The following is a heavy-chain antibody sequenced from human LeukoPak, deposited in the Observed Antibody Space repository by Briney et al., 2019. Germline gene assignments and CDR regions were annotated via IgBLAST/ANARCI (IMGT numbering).Heavy chain of an antibody. CDR3: VVGGSPGY. V-gene: IGHV3-74*01. CDR1: GLAFSAYK. J-gene: IGHJ4*02. D-gene: IGHD2-15*01. Sequence: GGSLRLSCAASGLAFSAYKLHWVRQAPRKGLVWVSRISTDGYTTDYADFVQGRFTASRDNTKNTWSLEMNSLRAEDTAVYYCVVGGSPGYWGQGTLVTVSS. CDR2: ISTDGYTT.